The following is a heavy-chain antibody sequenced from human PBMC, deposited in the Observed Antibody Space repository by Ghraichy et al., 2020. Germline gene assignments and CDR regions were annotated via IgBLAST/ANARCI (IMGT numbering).Heavy chain of an antibody. Sequence: SETLSLTCNVSGGTITSASYYWAWIRQPPGMGLEWIGNIYYSGDTYYNSSLKSRVTMSIDSSKNQFSLRLHSVTAADTAVYFRASLRVPGDFDYWGQGTLVTVSS. D-gene: IGHD3-10*01. CDR1: GGTITSASYY. J-gene: IGHJ4*02. V-gene: IGHV4-39*01. CDR3: ASLRVPGDFDY. CDR2: IYYSGDT.